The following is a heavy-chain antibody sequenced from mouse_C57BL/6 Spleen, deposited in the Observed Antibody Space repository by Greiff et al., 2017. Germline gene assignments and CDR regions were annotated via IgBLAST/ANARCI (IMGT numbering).Heavy chain of an antibody. Sequence: QVQLQQSGAELARPGASVKMSCKASGYTFTSYTMHWVKQRPGQGLEWIGYIHPSSGYTKYNQKFKDKATLTADKSSSTAYMQLSILTSEGSAVYYCARESYCDYSGAYWYFYVWGTGTTVTGSS. J-gene: IGHJ1*03. D-gene: IGHD2-13*01. V-gene: IGHV1-4*01. CDR2: IHPSSGYT. CDR3: ARESYCDYSGAYWYFYV. CDR1: GYTFTSYT.